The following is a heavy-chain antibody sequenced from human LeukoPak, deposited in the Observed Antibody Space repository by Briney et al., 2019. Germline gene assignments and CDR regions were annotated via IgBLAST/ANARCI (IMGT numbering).Heavy chain of an antibody. J-gene: IGHJ4*02. CDR2: ISGSGGST. V-gene: IGHV3-23*01. Sequence: GGSLRLSCAASGFTFRSYAMSWVRQAPGKGLEWVSAISGSGGSTYYADSVKGRFTISRDNSKNTLYLQMNSLRAEDTAVYYCAKDSPYSSGWYPVYWGQGTLVTVSS. CDR3: AKDSPYSSGWYPVY. CDR1: GFTFRSYA. D-gene: IGHD6-19*01.